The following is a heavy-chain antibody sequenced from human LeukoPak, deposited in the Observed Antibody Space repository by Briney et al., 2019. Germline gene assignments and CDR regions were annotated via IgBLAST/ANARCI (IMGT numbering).Heavy chain of an antibody. CDR2: ISSSSSYI. D-gene: IGHD2-15*01. V-gene: IGHV3-21*01. J-gene: IGHJ4*02. CDR3: ARGNIGYCSGGSCYGDY. Sequence: GGSLRLSCAASGFTFSSYSMNWVRQAPGKGLEWVSSISSSSSYIYYADSVKGRFIISRDNAKNSLYLQMNSLRAEDTAVYYCARGNIGYCSGGSCYGDYWGQGTLVTVSS. CDR1: GFTFSSYS.